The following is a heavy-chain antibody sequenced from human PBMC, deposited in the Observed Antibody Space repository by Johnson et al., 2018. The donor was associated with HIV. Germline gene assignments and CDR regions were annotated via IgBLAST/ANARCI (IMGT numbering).Heavy chain of an antibody. CDR2: ISYNGTNT. V-gene: IGHV3-30*18. J-gene: IGHJ3*02. D-gene: IGHD1-26*01. CDR1: GFTFSSYG. Sequence: VQLVESGGGVVQAGRSLRLSCVASGFTFSSYGMHWVRQTPGKGLEWVAVISYNGTNTWYADSVKGRFTISRDNSKNTMYLQLNSLRPEDTAVYYCVKDRGGRFSGSYLSLRVGAFDIWGQGTLVTVSS. CDR3: VKDRGGRFSGSYLSLRVGAFDI.